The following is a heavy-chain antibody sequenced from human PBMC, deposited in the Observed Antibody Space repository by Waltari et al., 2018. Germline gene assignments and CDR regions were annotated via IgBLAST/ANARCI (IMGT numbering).Heavy chain of an antibody. CDR2: IRSISKDVVT. Sequence: EVQLVESEGALVETGVSLKISCAASGLILSDYVLHLVRQAAGKGGTWVGRIRSISKDVVTAHGGSARGRFTLATDDSKNTAYVEMNSLKIDDTAVYYGIRPSEMGIDWAQGPQVTVTS. CDR1: GLILSDYV. J-gene: IGHJ4*02. CDR3: IRPSEMGID. D-gene: IGHD7-27*01. V-gene: IGHV3-73*01.